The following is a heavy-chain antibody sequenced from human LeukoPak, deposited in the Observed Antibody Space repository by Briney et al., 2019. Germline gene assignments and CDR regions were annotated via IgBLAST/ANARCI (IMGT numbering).Heavy chain of an antibody. Sequence: PGGSLRLSCAASGFTFDDYTMHWVRQAPGKGLEWVSLISWDGGSTYYADSVKGRFTISRDNSKNSLYLQMNSLRTEDTALYYCAKDIYGGRAHYSSGWYGGFDYWGQGTLVTVSS. CDR2: ISWDGGST. V-gene: IGHV3-43*01. CDR1: GFTFDDYT. CDR3: AKDIYGGRAHYSSGWYGGFDY. D-gene: IGHD6-19*01. J-gene: IGHJ4*02.